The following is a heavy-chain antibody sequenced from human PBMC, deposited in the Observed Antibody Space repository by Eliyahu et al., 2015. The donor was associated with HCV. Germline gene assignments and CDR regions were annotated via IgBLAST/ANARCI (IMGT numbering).Heavy chain of an antibody. CDR1: GFTFEXYG. CDR3: VKGMSRYYYSMDV. V-gene: IGHV3-9*01. Sequence: EVQLVESGGGXVQPGRSLRLSCXXSGFTFEXYGMYWVRQFPGKGLEWXSGIGWDSGSRAYADSVKGRFFVSRDNAKNSLYLQMNNLGPEDTALYYCVKGMSRYYYSMDVWGQGTTVTVSS. CDR2: IGWDSGSR. J-gene: IGHJ6*02.